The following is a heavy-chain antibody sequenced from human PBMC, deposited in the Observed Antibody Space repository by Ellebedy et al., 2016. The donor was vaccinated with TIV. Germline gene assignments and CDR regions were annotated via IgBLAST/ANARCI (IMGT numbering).Heavy chain of an antibody. D-gene: IGHD1-1*01. Sequence: GESLKISCAASGFTLSSYAMHWVRQAPGKGLEWVAVIASYDDGNKNYYADSVKGRFTISRDDSKNTLYLQMNSLRPEDTAVYYCTKDRSYNTPYYFDYWGQGTLVTVSS. CDR3: TKDRSYNTPYYFDY. CDR1: GFTLSSYA. V-gene: IGHV3-30*18. CDR2: IASYDDGNKN. J-gene: IGHJ4*02.